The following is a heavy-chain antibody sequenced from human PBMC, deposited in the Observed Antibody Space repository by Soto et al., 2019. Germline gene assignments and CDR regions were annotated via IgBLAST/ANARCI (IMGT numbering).Heavy chain of an antibody. D-gene: IGHD2-15*01. CDR3: ARDFLVAARPNYYYYYGMDV. CDR2: ISSSSSYI. Sequence: GESLKISCAASGFTFSSYSMNWVRQAPGKGLEWVSSISSSSSYIYYADSVKGRFTISRDNAKNSLYLQMNSLRAEDTAVYYCARDFLVAARPNYYYYYGMDVWGQGTTVTVSS. CDR1: GFTFSSYS. V-gene: IGHV3-21*01. J-gene: IGHJ6*02.